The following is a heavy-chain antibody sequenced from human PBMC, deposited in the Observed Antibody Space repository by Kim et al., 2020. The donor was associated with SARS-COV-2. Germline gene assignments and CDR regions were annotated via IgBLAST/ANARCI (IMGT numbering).Heavy chain of an antibody. CDR2: ITDDGSST. D-gene: IGHD2-2*01. Sequence: GGSLRLSCVASGFTFSNHHMHWVRQAPGKGLVWVSRITDDGSSTSYADSVKGRFTISRDNAKNTLYLQMNSPRDEDTAIYYCVRRRVGVSGEFDSWGQGTLVTVSS. V-gene: IGHV3-74*01. J-gene: IGHJ4*02. CDR3: VRRRVGVSGEFDS. CDR1: GFTFSNHH.